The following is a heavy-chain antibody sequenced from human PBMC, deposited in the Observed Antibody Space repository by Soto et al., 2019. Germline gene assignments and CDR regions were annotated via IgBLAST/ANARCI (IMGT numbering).Heavy chain of an antibody. CDR1: GFTFTSYT. J-gene: IGHJ4*02. Sequence: GSLRLSCAASGFTFTSYTMNWVRQAPGKGLEWVSSISSSSDYIYYADSMKGRVTISRDNAKNSLFLDMNSLTGEDTAVYYCARARVYATGPLDFWGQGVLVTVT. CDR2: ISSSSDYI. D-gene: IGHD6-13*01. V-gene: IGHV3-21*06. CDR3: ARARVYATGPLDF.